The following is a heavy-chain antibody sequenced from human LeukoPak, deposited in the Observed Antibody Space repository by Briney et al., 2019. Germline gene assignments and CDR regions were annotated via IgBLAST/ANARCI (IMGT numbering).Heavy chain of an antibody. V-gene: IGHV3-30*02. CDR3: VKDVVGDHWLEDVDF. J-gene: IGHJ4*02. D-gene: IGHD6-19*01. CDR1: GFTFNNFG. CDR2: IHHDGSKI. Sequence: TGGSLRLSCAASGFTFNNFGMHWVRQAPGKGLEWVAFIHHDGSKILYGDSVKGRFTISRDNSKNTLYLQMSSLRAEDTAIYYCVKDVVGDHWLEDVDFWGQGTLVTVSS.